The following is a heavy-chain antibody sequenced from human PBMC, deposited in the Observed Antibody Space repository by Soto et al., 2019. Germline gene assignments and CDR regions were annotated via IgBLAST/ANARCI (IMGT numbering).Heavy chain of an antibody. V-gene: IGHV3-33*01. D-gene: IGHD6-13*01. J-gene: IGHJ5*02. CDR3: AREGTHRSIAAAGCWFDP. CDR1: GFTFSSYG. CDR2: IWYDGSNK. Sequence: PGGSLRLSCAASGFTFSSYGMHWVRQAPGKGLEWVAVIWYDGSNKYYADSVKGRFTISRDNSKNTLYLQMNSLRAEDTAVYYCAREGTHRSIAAAGCWFDPWGQGALVTVSS.